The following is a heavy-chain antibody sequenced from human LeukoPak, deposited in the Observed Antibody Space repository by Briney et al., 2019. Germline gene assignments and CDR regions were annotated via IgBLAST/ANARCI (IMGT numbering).Heavy chain of an antibody. CDR2: INPNSGGT. V-gene: IGHV1-2*02. CDR1: GYTFTGDY. J-gene: IGHJ6*02. CDR3: ARDKWGHTAERAVMDV. Sequence: ASVKVSCKASGYTFTGDYMHWVRQAPGQGLEWTGWINPNSGGTNYAQKFQGRVTMTRDTSISTAYMELSGLRSDDTAVYYCARDKWGHTAERAVMDVWGQGTTVTVSS. D-gene: IGHD5-18*01.